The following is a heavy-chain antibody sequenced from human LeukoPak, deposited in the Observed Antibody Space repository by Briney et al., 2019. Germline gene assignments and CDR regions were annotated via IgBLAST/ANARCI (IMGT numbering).Heavy chain of an antibody. Sequence: SETLSLTCTVSGGSISTYYWSWIRQPPGKGLEWIGRIYTSGIISGNTNYNPSLKSRVTMSVDTSKNQFSLNLRSVTAADTAVYYCARDRYYYDTGAYYSAFDTWGQGTMVSVSS. CDR2: IYTSGIISGNT. CDR1: GGSISTYY. V-gene: IGHV4-4*07. D-gene: IGHD3-22*01. J-gene: IGHJ3*02. CDR3: ARDRYYYDTGAYYSAFDT.